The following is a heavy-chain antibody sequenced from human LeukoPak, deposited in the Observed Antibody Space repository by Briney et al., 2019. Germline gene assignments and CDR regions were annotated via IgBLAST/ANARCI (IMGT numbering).Heavy chain of an antibody. V-gene: IGHV3-30*04. D-gene: IGHD3-22*01. Sequence: GRSLRLSCVASGFSLRNYAMHWVRQAPGKGLEWVSLISYDGTKKYYADSVKGRFTISRDNSKNTLYLQMNSLRAEDTAVYYCAKDLWYYYDSSGYSRLGAFDIWGQGTMVTVSS. CDR1: GFSLRNYA. J-gene: IGHJ3*02. CDR2: ISYDGTKK. CDR3: AKDLWYYYDSSGYSRLGAFDI.